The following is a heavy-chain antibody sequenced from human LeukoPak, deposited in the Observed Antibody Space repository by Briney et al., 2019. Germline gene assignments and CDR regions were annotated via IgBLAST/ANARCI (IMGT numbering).Heavy chain of an antibody. CDR1: GFTFGVYG. D-gene: IGHD3-22*01. Sequence: GGSLRLSCTASGFTFGVYGVSWVRRAPGKGLEWVAFFRSKDYGATAEYAASVKGRFTISRDDSKSIAYLQMNSLKTEDTGVYYCTRDPVDSYESSGYLDCWGQGTRVTVSS. J-gene: IGHJ4*02. CDR3: TRDPVDSYESSGYLDC. V-gene: IGHV3-49*04. CDR2: FRSKDYGATA.